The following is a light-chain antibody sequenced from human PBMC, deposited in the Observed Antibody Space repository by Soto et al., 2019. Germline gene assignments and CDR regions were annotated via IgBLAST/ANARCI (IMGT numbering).Light chain of an antibody. J-gene: IGLJ2*01. CDR3: SSYSTGTSLL. CDR1: SSDVGVYKY. V-gene: IGLV2-14*03. Sequence: QSALTQPASVSGSPGQSITFSCTETSSDVGVYKYVSWYQHHPDKAPKLIIFDAIHRPSGVSDRFSGSKFGNTASLTISGLQAEDEAEYYCSSYSTGTSLLFGGGTKVTVL. CDR2: DAI.